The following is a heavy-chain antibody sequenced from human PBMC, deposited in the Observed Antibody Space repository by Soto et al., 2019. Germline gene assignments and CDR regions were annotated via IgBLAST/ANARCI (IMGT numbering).Heavy chain of an antibody. CDR1: GFSLNNARMG. CDR3: ARNGRAVGTRPLDY. J-gene: IGHJ4*02. CDR2: IFSNDEK. Sequence: QVTLKESGPVLVKPTETLTLTCTVSGFSLNNARMGVSWIRQPPGKALEWLAHIFSNDEKSYSTSLKSRLTSSHDTSKRQVVLTMTNMAPVDTATYYCARNGRAVGTRPLDYWAQATLVTVSS. D-gene: IGHD1-26*01. V-gene: IGHV2-26*01.